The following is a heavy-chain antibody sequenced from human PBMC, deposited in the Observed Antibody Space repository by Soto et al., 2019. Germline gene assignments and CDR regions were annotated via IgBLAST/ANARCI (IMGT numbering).Heavy chain of an antibody. D-gene: IGHD6-19*01. J-gene: IGHJ4*02. CDR1: AFNFSSYV. V-gene: IGHV3-33*01. CDR3: ARDGQWLPRDGLRSSYSFDY. CDR2: IWYDGGNK. Sequence: QVQLVESGGGVVQPGRSLRLSCAASAFNFSSYVMHWVRQAPGKGLEWVAVIWYDGGNKYYANSVKGRFTISRDNSKNTLYLQMNSLRAEDTAVYYCARDGQWLPRDGLRSSYSFDYWGQGTLVTVSS.